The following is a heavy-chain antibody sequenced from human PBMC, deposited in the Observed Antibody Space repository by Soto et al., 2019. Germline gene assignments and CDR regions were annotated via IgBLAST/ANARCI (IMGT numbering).Heavy chain of an antibody. V-gene: IGHV4-31*11. CDR1: GRSISSVGYY. CDR2: ISYTGNT. CDR3: ARPNDYWNGYGPFDY. J-gene: IGHJ4*02. Sequence: QVQLQASGPGLVKPSQTLSLTCAVSGRSISSVGYYWSWVRQHPGKGLEWIGSISYTGNTYYNPSLENRLSISLDTSENLFYLRLNSVTAADTAIYYCARPNDYWNGYGPFDYWGQGSLVTVSS. D-gene: IGHD3-3*01.